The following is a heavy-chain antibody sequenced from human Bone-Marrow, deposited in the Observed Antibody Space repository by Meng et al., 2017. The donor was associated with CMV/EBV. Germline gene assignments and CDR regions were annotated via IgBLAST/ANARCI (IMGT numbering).Heavy chain of an antibody. CDR2: IYSNGST. CDR1: GLTLRSNY. J-gene: IGHJ6*02. V-gene: IGHV3-53*01. CDR3: ARDPCGYGYYGMDV. D-gene: IGHD2-2*03. Sequence: GGSLRLSCESSGLTLRSNYMNWVRQAPGKGLEWVSVIYSNGSTYYAESVKGRFTISRDNSKNTLYLQMNNLRVEDTAVYFCARDPCGYGYYGMDVWGQGTTVTVSS.